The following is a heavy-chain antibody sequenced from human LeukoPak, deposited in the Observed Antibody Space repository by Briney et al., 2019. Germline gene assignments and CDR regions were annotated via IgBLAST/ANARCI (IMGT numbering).Heavy chain of an antibody. Sequence: SETLSLTCTVSGGSISSGSYYWSWIRQPAGKGLEWIGRIYTSGSTNYNPSLKSRVTISVDTSKNQFSLKLSSVTAADTAVYYCASERFLEWLFDYWGQGTLVTVSS. CDR1: GGSISSGSYY. J-gene: IGHJ4*02. V-gene: IGHV4-61*02. CDR3: ASERFLEWLFDY. CDR2: IYTSGST. D-gene: IGHD3-3*01.